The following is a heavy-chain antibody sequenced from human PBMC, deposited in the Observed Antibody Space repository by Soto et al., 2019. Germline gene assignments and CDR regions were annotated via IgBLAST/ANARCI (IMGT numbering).Heavy chain of an antibody. CDR2: ISAYNGNT. V-gene: IGHV1-18*01. CDR3: ARSPAGIGVWERSYLHDY. Sequence: QVQLVQSGAEVKKPGASVKVSCKASGYTFTSYGISWVRQAPGQGLEWMGWISAYNGNTNYAQKLQGRVTMTTDTCTSTAYMELRSLRSDDTAVYYCARSPAGIGVWERSYLHDYWGQGTLVTVSS. CDR1: GYTFTSYG. D-gene: IGHD3-16*02. J-gene: IGHJ4*02.